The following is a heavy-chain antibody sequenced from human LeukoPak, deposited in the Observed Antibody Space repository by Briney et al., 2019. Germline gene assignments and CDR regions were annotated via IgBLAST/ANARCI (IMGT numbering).Heavy chain of an antibody. CDR1: GFTFDGYG. CDR2: IDWNGANT. CDR3: ARVRGGLSYGMDV. D-gene: IGHD3-10*01. J-gene: IGHJ6*02. Sequence: GGSLRLSCAASGFTFDGYGMSWVRQAPGKGLEWVSAIDWNGANTGYADSVKGRFTVSRDNAKNSHYLHLSSLRAEDTALYYCARVRGGLSYGMDVWGQGTTVTVSS. V-gene: IGHV3-20*04.